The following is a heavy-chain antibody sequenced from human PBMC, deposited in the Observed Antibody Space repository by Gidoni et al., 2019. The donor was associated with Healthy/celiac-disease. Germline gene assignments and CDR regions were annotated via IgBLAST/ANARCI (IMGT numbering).Heavy chain of an antibody. CDR3: ANDVYDSSGYLLDY. Sequence: QVQLVESGGGVVQPGRSLRLSCAASGFTFRSYGMHWVRQAPGKGLEWVAVISYDGSNKYYADSVKGRFTISRDNSKNTLYLQMNSLRAEDTAVYYCANDVYDSSGYLLDYWGQGTLVTVSS. D-gene: IGHD3-22*01. V-gene: IGHV3-30*18. CDR2: ISYDGSNK. CDR1: GFTFRSYG. J-gene: IGHJ4*02.